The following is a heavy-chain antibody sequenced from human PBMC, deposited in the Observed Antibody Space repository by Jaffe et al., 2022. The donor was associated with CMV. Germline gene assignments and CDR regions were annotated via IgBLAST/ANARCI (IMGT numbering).Heavy chain of an antibody. D-gene: IGHD3-16*01. CDR2: IYHSGTT. CDR3: ARGAVRGGMFNWFDP. Sequence: QVQLQESGPGLVNPSQTLSLTCTVSGGSIRSGGDYWTWIRQLPDKGLEWIGYIYHSGTTYYNPSLKNRITISVDTSNNQFSLKLNSVTAADTALYICARGAVRGGMFNWFDPWGRGTLVTVSS. CDR1: GGSIRSGGDY. J-gene: IGHJ5*02. V-gene: IGHV4-31*03.